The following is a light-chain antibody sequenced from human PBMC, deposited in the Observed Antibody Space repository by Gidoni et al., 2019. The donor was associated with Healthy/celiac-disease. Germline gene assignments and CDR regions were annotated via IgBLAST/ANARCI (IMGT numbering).Light chain of an antibody. J-gene: IGLJ2*01. CDR2: SNN. Sequence: QSVLTQPPSASGTPGQRVTISCSGSSSNIGSNTVNWYQQLPGTAPKLRIYSNNQRPSGVPDRFSGSKSGTSASLAISGLQSEDEADYYWAAWDDSLNVVFGGGTKLTVL. CDR3: AAWDDSLNVV. CDR1: SSNIGSNT. V-gene: IGLV1-44*01.